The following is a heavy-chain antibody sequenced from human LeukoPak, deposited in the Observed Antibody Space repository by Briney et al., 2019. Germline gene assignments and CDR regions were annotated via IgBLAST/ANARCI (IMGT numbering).Heavy chain of an antibody. CDR3: AKDPSYGYLYYYYMDV. CDR2: ISGSGGST. CDR1: GFTFSSYA. J-gene: IGHJ6*03. Sequence: GGSLRLSCAASGFTFSSYAMSWVRQAPGKGLEWVSAISGSGGSTYYADSVKGRFTISRDNSKNTLYLQMNSLRAEDTAVYYCAKDPSYGYLYYYYMDVWGKGTTVTVSS. D-gene: IGHD5-18*01. V-gene: IGHV3-23*01.